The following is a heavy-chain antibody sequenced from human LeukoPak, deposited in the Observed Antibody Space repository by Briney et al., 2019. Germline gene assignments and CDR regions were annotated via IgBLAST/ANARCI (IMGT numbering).Heavy chain of an antibody. Sequence: GGSLRLSCAASGFTFSSYAMSWVRQAPGKGLEWVSVIYSGGSTYYADSVKGRFTISRDHSKNTLYLQMNSLRAEDTAVYYCARSPYGMDVWGQGTTVTVSS. CDR3: ARSPYGMDV. V-gene: IGHV3-53*01. J-gene: IGHJ6*02. CDR1: GFTFSSYA. CDR2: IYSGGST.